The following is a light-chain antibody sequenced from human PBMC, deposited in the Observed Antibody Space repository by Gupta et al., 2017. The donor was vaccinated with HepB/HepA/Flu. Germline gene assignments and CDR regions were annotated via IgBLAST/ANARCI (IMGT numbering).Light chain of an antibody. Sequence: QLMVTHSSSASASLGSSVKLTCTLSSGYSHYSIGWHQQQPGKAPRFLMKVESSGRYNKGSGIPDRFSGSSSGAARYLTISNRQSEDEADYYCETWDSNIRVFGGGTKLTVL. CDR1: SGYSHYS. J-gene: IGLJ2*01. CDR2: VESSGRY. CDR3: ETWDSNIRV. V-gene: IGLV4-60*03.